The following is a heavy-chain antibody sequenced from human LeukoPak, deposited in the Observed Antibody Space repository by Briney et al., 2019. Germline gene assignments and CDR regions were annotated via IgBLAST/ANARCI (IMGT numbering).Heavy chain of an antibody. CDR2: IYYSGST. Sequence: PSETLSLTCTVSGGSISSSSYYWSWIRQPPGKGLEWIGYIYYSGSTNYNPSLKSRVTISVDTSKNQFSLKLSSVTAADTAVYYCARQGRYCSSTSCYPPVPTPFDPWGQGTLVTVSS. J-gene: IGHJ5*02. CDR3: ARQGRYCSSTSCYPPVPTPFDP. V-gene: IGHV4-61*05. CDR1: GGSISSSSYY. D-gene: IGHD2-2*01.